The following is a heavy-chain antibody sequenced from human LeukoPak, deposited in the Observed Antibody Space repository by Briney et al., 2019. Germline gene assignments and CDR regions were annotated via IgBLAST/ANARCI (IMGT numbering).Heavy chain of an antibody. CDR3: AKDWSGDYNWSDP. CDR1: GFIFPTYG. D-gene: IGHD3-3*01. CDR2: IYPDGNNK. J-gene: IGHJ5*02. Sequence: GGSLRLSCAASGFIFPTYGMHCVRQAPGKGLEWVACIYPDGNNKDYADSVKGRFIISRDNSKNILFLQMNSLRPEDTAVYYCAKDWSGDYNWSDPWGQGTLVTVSS. V-gene: IGHV3-30*02.